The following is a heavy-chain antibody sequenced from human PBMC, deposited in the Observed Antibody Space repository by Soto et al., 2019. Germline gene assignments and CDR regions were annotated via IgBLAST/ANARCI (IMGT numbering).Heavy chain of an antibody. J-gene: IGHJ6*02. CDR1: GFAFSSYG. Sequence: QVQLVESGGGVVQPGTSLRLSCGASGFAFSSYGMHWVRQAPGKGLEWLAVISFHGRDEYYADSVKGRFTISRDSSNNTVSLQMSSLRPEDTAVYFCAASGRGYNSGAHHAYYGMDIWGQGTTVTVSS. CDR3: AASGRGYNSGAHHAYYGMDI. CDR2: ISFHGRDE. V-gene: IGHV3-30*03. D-gene: IGHD5-12*01.